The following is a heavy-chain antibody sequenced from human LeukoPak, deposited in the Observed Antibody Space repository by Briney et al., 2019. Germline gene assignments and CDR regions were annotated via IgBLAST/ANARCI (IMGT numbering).Heavy chain of an antibody. D-gene: IGHD6-19*01. CDR3: TRRAVAGHY. V-gene: IGHV3-73*01. CDR2: IRSKANSYAT. Sequence: GGSLRLSCAASGFTFSGSAMHWVRQASGKGLEWVGRIRSKANSYATAYAASVKGRFTISRDDSQNTAYLQMNSLKTEDTAVYYCTRRAVAGHYWGQGTLVTVSS. J-gene: IGHJ4*02. CDR1: GFTFSGSA.